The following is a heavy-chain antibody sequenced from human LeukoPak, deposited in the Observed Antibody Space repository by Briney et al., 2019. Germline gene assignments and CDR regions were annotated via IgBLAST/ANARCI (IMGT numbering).Heavy chain of an antibody. V-gene: IGHV4-30-2*01. CDR2: IYHSGST. CDR3: ARAYYYDSSGYYSDAFDI. J-gene: IGHJ3*02. CDR1: GGSISSGGYS. Sequence: PSETVSLTCAVSGGSISSGGYSWSWIRQPPGKGLEWIGYIYHSGSTYYNPSLKSRVTISVDRSKNQFSLKLSSVTAADTAVYYCARAYYYDSSGYYSDAFDIWGQGTMVTVSS. D-gene: IGHD3-22*01.